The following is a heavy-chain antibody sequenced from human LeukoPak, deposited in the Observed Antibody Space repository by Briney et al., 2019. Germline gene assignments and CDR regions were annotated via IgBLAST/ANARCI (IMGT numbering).Heavy chain of an antibody. D-gene: IGHD6-13*01. Sequence: SETLSPTCTVSGGSISSGGYYWSWIRQHPGKGLEWIGYIYYSGSTYYNPSLKSRVTISVDTSKNQFSLKLSSVTAADTAVYYCARSNSSSWSKVGYWFDPWGQGTLVTVSS. CDR2: IYYSGST. CDR3: ARSNSSSWSKVGYWFDP. V-gene: IGHV4-31*03. CDR1: GGSISSGGYY. J-gene: IGHJ5*02.